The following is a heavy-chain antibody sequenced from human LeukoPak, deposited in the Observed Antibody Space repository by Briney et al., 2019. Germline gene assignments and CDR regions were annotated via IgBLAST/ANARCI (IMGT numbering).Heavy chain of an antibody. V-gene: IGHV4-59*01. CDR1: GGSISSYY. CDR2: IYYSGST. Sequence: ASETLSLTCTVSGGSISSYYWSWIRQPPGKGLEWIGYIYYSGSTNYNPSLKSRVTISVDTSKNQFSLKLSSVTAADTAVYYCARHVRMAKPFDYWGQGTLVTVSS. D-gene: IGHD3-10*02. CDR3: ARHVRMAKPFDY. J-gene: IGHJ4*02.